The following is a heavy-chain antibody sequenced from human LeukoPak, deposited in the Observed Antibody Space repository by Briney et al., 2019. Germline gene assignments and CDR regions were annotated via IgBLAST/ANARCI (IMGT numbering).Heavy chain of an antibody. CDR3: AKDDNSWSLDY. CDR1: GFTFSQYW. CDR2: IKQDGSQK. D-gene: IGHD6-13*01. J-gene: IGHJ4*02. Sequence: GGSLRLSCAASGFTFSQYWMSWVRQAPGKGVERVASIKQDGSQKYYGDSVKGRFTISRDNAKNSLYLQMNSLRAEDTAFYYCAKDDNSWSLDYWGQGTLVTVSS. V-gene: IGHV3-7*01.